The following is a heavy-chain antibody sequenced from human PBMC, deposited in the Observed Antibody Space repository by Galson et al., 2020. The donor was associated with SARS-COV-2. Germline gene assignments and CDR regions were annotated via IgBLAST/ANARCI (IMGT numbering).Heavy chain of an antibody. CDR3: VRDITGDDGGNHFEH. CDR2: MSSSGSYI. V-gene: IGHV3-21*01. D-gene: IGHD4-17*01. CDR1: GFTFRIYS. Sequence: KIGESLKISCAASGFTFRIYSMNWVRQAPGKGLEWVACMSSSGSYIYYADSVRGRFTISRDNAKDSLYLQMNDVRAEDTAVYYCVRDITGDDGGNHFEHWGQGTLVTVSS. J-gene: IGHJ4*02.